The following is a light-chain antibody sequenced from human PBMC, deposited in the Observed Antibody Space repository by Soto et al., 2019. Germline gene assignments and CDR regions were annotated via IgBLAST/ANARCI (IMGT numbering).Light chain of an antibody. CDR3: QQYGSTPKT. Sequence: ELVLTQSTGTLSLSPGERATLSCRASQSVRSSYLAWFQQKPGQAPRLLIYGASSRATGIPDRFSGSESGTDFTLTISRLEPEDFAVYYCQQYGSTPKTFGQGTKLEIK. V-gene: IGKV3-20*01. J-gene: IGKJ2*01. CDR2: GAS. CDR1: QSVRSSY.